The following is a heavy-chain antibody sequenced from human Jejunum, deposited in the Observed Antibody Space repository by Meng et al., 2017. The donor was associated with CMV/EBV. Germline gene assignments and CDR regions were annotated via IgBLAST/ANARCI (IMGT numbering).Heavy chain of an antibody. CDR2: SSSDSTYT. Sequence: FTFSDFNVDWVRQAPGKGLEWVSSSSSDSTYTSYAGSVKGRFTISRDNAKTSLYLQLNTLRAEDTAVYYCAREGRFSHHGASDTWGRGTTVTVSS. D-gene: IGHD1-14*01. V-gene: IGHV3-21*01. J-gene: IGHJ3*02. CDR1: FTFSDFN. CDR3: AREGRFSHHGASDT.